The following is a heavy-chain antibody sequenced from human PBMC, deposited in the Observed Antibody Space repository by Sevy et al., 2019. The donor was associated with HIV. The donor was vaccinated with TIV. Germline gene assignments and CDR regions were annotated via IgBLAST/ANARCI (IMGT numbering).Heavy chain of an antibody. D-gene: IGHD2-2*02. J-gene: IGHJ4*02. CDR2: ISISGSTI. CDR3: ARVLYTSAEELDY. Sequence: GGSLRLSCTASGFTFSDYYMTWMRQAPGKGLESVSYISISGSTINYADSVKGRFTISRDNANNSLFLQMNSLRAEDTAVYYCARVLYTSAEELDYWGQGTLVTVSS. CDR1: GFTFSDYY. V-gene: IGHV3-11*01.